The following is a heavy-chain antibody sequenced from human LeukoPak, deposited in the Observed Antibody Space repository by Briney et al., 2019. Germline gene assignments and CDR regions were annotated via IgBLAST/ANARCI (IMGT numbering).Heavy chain of an antibody. D-gene: IGHD6-19*01. CDR3: AIESGWYYFHY. V-gene: IGHV1-2*02. J-gene: IGHJ4*02. CDR2: INPNSGGT. Sequence: GASVKVSCKASAYTFTGYYMHWVRQAPGQGLEWMGWINPNSGGTNYAQKFQGRVTMTRDTSISTAYMELSRLRSNDTAVYYCAIESGWYYFHYWVQGTLVTVSS. CDR1: AYTFTGYY.